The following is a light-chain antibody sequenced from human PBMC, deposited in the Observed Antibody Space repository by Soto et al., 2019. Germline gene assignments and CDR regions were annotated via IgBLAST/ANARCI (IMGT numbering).Light chain of an antibody. V-gene: IGLV2-14*01. CDR1: SSDVGGYNY. J-gene: IGLJ1*01. Sequence: QSALTQPASVSGSPGQSSTISCTGTSSDVGGYNYVSWYQQHPDKAPKLMISDVSNRPSGVSNRFSGSKSGNTASLTISGRQAEDEADYYCSSYTSSSTLYVFGTGTKLTVL. CDR3: SSYTSSSTLYV. CDR2: DVS.